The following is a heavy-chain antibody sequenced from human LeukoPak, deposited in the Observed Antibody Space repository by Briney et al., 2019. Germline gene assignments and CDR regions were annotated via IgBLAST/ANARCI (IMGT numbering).Heavy chain of an antibody. J-gene: IGHJ4*02. CDR1: GGTFSSYA. D-gene: IGHD3-10*01. V-gene: IGHV1-69*13. CDR2: IIPIFGTA. CDR3: ARDVIGYYGSGSYEPYFDY. Sequence: SVKVSCKASGGTFSSYAISWVRQAPGQGLEWMGGIIPIFGTANYAQKFQGRVTITADESTSTAYMELSSLRSEDTAVYYCARDVIGYYGSGSYEPYFDYWGQGTLVTVSS.